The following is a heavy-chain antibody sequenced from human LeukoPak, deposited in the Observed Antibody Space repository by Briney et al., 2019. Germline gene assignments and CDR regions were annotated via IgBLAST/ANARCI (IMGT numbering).Heavy chain of an antibody. CDR1: GFTFSSYA. Sequence: GGSLRLSCAASGFTFSSYAMSWVRQAPGKGLEWVSAISGSGGSTYYADSVKGRFTISRDNSKNTLYLQMNSLRAEDTAVYYCAKVGSSWYRNWFDPWGQGTLVTVSA. D-gene: IGHD6-13*01. CDR2: ISGSGGST. CDR3: AKVGSSWYRNWFDP. J-gene: IGHJ5*02. V-gene: IGHV3-23*01.